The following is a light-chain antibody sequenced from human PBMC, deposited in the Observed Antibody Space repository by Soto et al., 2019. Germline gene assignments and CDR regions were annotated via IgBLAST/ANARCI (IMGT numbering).Light chain of an antibody. CDR1: QSVNRY. V-gene: IGKV3-11*01. CDR2: DAS. CDR3: LQRGHWPSRA. J-gene: IGKJ4*01. Sequence: EILLTQSPATLSLSPGERATLSCRTSQSVNRYLAWYQQKPGQAPRLLIYDASNRASGIPARFSGSGSGTDFTLTISSLEPEDFAVYYCLQRGHWPSRAFGGGTKVDIK.